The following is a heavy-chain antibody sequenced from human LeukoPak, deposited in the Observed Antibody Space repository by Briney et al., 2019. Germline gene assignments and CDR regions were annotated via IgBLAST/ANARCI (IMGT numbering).Heavy chain of an antibody. D-gene: IGHD6-6*01. CDR3: ARVGGSSAAFDY. CDR2: IYYSGRT. V-gene: IGHV4-39*01. CDR1: GDSVSRSDSY. J-gene: IGHJ4*02. Sequence: PSETLSLTCSVSGDSVSRSDSYWDWIRQPPGKGLEWIGTIYYSGRTYYSPSLKSRVTMSVDPSNNQFSLTLRSVTAADTAVYYCARVGGSSAAFDYWGQGTLVTVSS.